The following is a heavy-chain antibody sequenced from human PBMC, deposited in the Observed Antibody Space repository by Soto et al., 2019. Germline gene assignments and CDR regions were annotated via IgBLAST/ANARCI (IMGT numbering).Heavy chain of an antibody. D-gene: IGHD3-3*01. J-gene: IGHJ4*02. CDR3: AKDWKTYYDFWSGFGDFDY. CDR2: ISGSGGST. CDR1: GFTFSSYA. V-gene: IGHV3-23*01. Sequence: EVQLLESGGGLVQPGGSLRLSCAASGFTFSSYAMSWVRQAPGKGLEWVSAISGSGGSTYYADSVKGRFTISRDNSKNTLYLQMNSLRAEDTAVYYCAKDWKTYYDFWSGFGDFDYWGQGTLVTVSS.